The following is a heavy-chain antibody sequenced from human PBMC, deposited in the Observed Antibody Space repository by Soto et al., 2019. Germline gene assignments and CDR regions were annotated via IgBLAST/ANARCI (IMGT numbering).Heavy chain of an antibody. Sequence: GGSLRLSCAASGFTFSSYAMSWVRQAPGKGLEWVSAISGSGGSTYYADSVKGRFTISRDNSKNTLYLQMNSLRAEDTAVYYCAKDRAVIGITIFGVGGDLDYWGQGTLVTVSS. J-gene: IGHJ4*02. V-gene: IGHV3-23*01. CDR1: GFTFSSYA. CDR2: ISGSGGST. D-gene: IGHD3-3*01. CDR3: AKDRAVIGITIFGVGGDLDY.